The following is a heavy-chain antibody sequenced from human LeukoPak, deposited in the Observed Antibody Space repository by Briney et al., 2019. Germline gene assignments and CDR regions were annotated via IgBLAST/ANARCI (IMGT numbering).Heavy chain of an antibody. V-gene: IGHV3-21*01. CDR3: VSGPSGWARPFGY. CDR2: ISSSSSYI. CDR1: GLTVSRNY. D-gene: IGHD6-19*01. J-gene: IGHJ4*02. Sequence: GGSLRLPCAASGLTVSRNYMSWVHQAPGKGLEWVSSISSSSSYIYYADSVKGRFTISRDNAKNSLYLQMNSLRAEDTAVYYCVSGPSGWARPFGYWGQGTLVTVSS.